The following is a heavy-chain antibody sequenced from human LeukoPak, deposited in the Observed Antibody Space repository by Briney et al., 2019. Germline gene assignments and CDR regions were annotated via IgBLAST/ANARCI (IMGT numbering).Heavy chain of an antibody. J-gene: IGHJ3*02. CDR1: GFAFSSYA. D-gene: IGHD2/OR15-2a*01. Sequence: GGSLRLSCAASGFAFSSYAMSWVRQAPGKGLERDSAISGSGGSTYYADSVKGRFTISRDNSKNTLYLQMNSLRAEDTAVYYCAKVSGDAFDIWGQGTMVTVSS. CDR2: ISGSGGST. CDR3: AKVSGDAFDI. V-gene: IGHV3-23*01.